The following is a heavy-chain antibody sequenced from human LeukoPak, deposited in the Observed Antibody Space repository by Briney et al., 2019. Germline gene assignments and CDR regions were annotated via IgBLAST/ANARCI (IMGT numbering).Heavy chain of an antibody. CDR3: ARHIRVGVRGVISDWFDP. CDR1: GGSISSSSYY. Sequence: PSETLSLTCTVSGGSISSSSYYWGWIRQPPGKGLEWIGSIYYSGSTYYNPSLKSRVTISVDTSKNQFSLKLSSVTAADTAVYYCARHIRVGVRGVISDWFDPWGQGTLGTVSS. D-gene: IGHD3-10*01. J-gene: IGHJ5*02. V-gene: IGHV4-39*01. CDR2: IYYSGST.